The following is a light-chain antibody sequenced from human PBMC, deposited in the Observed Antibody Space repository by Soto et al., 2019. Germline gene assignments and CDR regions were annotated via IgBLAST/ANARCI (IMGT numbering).Light chain of an antibody. J-gene: IGKJ2*01. Sequence: EIVLTQSPVTLSLSPGERATLSCRASRSFASSYLGWYQQKPGQPPRLLIYAASTRATGVPDRFSGSGSATDFTLTISRLEPEDSAVYYCHHYDASPPYTFGQGTMVEIK. CDR1: RSFASSY. CDR3: HHYDASPPYT. V-gene: IGKV3-20*01. CDR2: AAS.